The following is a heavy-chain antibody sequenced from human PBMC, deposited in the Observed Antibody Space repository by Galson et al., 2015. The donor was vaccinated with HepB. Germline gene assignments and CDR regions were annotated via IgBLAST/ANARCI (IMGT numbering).Heavy chain of an antibody. Sequence: SVKVSCKASGGTFSSYAINWVRQAPGQGLEWMGGIIPVLGTTKYAQNFQDRVTITADESTSISYMEVSSLRSEDTAVYYCVRVGGKLGYCTGGSCSNWFDPWGQGTLVTVSS. V-gene: IGHV1-69*13. J-gene: IGHJ5*02. CDR3: VRVGGKLGYCTGGSCSNWFDP. CDR2: IIPVLGTT. CDR1: GGTFSSYA. D-gene: IGHD2-15*01.